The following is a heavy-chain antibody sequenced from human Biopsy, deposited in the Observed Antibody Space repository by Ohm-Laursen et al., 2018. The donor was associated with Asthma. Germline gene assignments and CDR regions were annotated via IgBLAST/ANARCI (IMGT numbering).Heavy chain of an antibody. J-gene: IGHJ4*02. CDR3: ARRGGVRRYFDY. Sequence: SLTLSLTCTVSGGSISSGAYYWSWVRQPPGKGLEWIGYIYYIGSTYYNPSLKSRVAISLDTSKNQLSLKLSSVTAADTAVYFCARRGGVRRYFDYWGQGTLVTVSS. D-gene: IGHD3-16*01. V-gene: IGHV4-30-4*01. CDR2: IYYIGST. CDR1: GGSISSGAYY.